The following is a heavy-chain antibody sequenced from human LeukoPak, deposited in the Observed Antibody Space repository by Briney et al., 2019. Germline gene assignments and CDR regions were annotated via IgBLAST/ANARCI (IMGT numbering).Heavy chain of an antibody. Sequence: SVKVSCKASGGTFSSYAISWVRQAPGQGLEWMGGIIPIFGTANYAQKFQGRVTITADESTSTAYMELSSLRSEDTAVYYCARVGDILTGYAAFDPWGQGTLVTVSS. D-gene: IGHD3-9*01. V-gene: IGHV1-69*13. CDR3: ARVGDILTGYAAFDP. CDR2: IIPIFGTA. CDR1: GGTFSSYA. J-gene: IGHJ5*02.